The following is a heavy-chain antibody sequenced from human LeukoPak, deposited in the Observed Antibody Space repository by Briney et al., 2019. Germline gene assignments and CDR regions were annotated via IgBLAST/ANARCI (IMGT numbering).Heavy chain of an antibody. Sequence: GGSLRLSCAASGFIVNNNHMICVRQAPGKGLEWVSVIYSGGSTYYTDSVKGRFTISRDSSKNTLYLQMNTLRAEDTAVYYCATVIDNSGSLGFWGQGTLVTVSS. J-gene: IGHJ4*02. CDR3: ATVIDNSGSLGF. CDR1: GFIVNNNH. V-gene: IGHV3-53*01. CDR2: IYSGGST. D-gene: IGHD3-22*01.